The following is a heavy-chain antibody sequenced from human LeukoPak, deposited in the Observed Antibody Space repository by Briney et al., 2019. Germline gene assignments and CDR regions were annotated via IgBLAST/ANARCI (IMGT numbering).Heavy chain of an antibody. J-gene: IGHJ4*02. V-gene: IGHV1-69*13. CDR2: IIPIFGTA. CDR1: GGIFSSYA. CDR3: AMNLGYCSGGSCYYGYY. Sequence: SVKVSCKASGGIFSSYAISWVRQPPGQGLEWMGGIIPIFGTANYAQKFQGRVTITADESTSTAYMELSSLRSEDTAAYYCAMNLGYCSGGSCYYGYYWGQGTLVTVSS. D-gene: IGHD2-15*01.